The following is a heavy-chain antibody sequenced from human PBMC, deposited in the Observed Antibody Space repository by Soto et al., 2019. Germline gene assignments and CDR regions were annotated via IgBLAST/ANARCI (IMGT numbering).Heavy chain of an antibody. CDR1: GGSFSGYY. CDR3: AREVVYAGWFDP. CDR2: INHSGST. J-gene: IGHJ5*02. D-gene: IGHD2-8*02. Sequence: PSETLSLTSAVYGGSFSGYYWSWIRQPPGKGLEWIGEINHSGSTNYNPSLKSRVTISVDTSKNQFSLKLSSVTAADTAVYYCAREVVYAGWFDPWGQGTLVTVSS. V-gene: IGHV4-34*01.